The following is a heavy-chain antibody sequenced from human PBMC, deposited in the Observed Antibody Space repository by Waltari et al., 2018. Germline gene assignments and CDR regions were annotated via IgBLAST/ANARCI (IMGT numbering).Heavy chain of an antibody. Sequence: EVQLVESGGGLVTPGGSLRLSCAASGFTFSNAWMNGVRQAPGKVLEWIARIKIKAHCETTDYAAPVRGRFTISRDDSKNTMYLQMNSLKPEDAAVYYCTTGSVEGYWGQGTLVTVSS. CDR3: TTGSVEGY. J-gene: IGHJ4*02. D-gene: IGHD2-15*01. V-gene: IGHV3-15*01. CDR1: GFTFSNAW. CDR2: IKIKAHCETT.